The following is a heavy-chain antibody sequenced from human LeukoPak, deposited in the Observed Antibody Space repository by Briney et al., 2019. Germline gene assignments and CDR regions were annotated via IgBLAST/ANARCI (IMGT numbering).Heavy chain of an antibody. J-gene: IGHJ4*02. D-gene: IGHD6-13*01. CDR1: GYTFTGYY. Sequence: ASVKVSCKASGYTFTGYYMHWVRQAPGQGLEWMGWINPNSGGTNYAQKFQGRVTMTGDTSISTAYMELSRLRSDDTAVYYCARVGAAGILPDYWGQGTLVTVSS. CDR2: INPNSGGT. V-gene: IGHV1-2*02. CDR3: ARVGAAGILPDY.